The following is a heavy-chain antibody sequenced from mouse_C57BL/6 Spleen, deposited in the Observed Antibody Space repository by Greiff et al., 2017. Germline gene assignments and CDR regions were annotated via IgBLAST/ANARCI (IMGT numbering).Heavy chain of an antibody. V-gene: IGHV1-50*01. J-gene: IGHJ2*01. CDR3: ARRDYSNFFDY. Sequence: QVQLQQPGAELVKPGASVKLSCKASGYTFTSYWMQWVKQRPGQGLEWIGEIDPSDSYTNYNHKFKGKATLTVDTSSSTAYMQLSSLTSEDSAVYYCARRDYSNFFDYWGQGTTLTVSS. CDR2: IDPSDSYT. D-gene: IGHD2-5*01. CDR1: GYTFTSYW.